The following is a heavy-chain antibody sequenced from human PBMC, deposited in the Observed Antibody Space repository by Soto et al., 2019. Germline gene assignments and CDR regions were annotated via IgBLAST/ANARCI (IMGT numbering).Heavy chain of an antibody. J-gene: IGHJ4*02. D-gene: IGHD6-13*01. CDR2: ISYDGSNK. V-gene: IGHV3-30*18. Sequence: PGGSLRLSCAASGFTFSSYGMHWVRQAPGKGLEWVAVISYDGSNKYYADSVKGRFTISRDNSKNTLYLQMNSLRAEDTAAYYCAKDYLWGYSSSWYYFDYWGQGTLVTVSS. CDR3: AKDYLWGYSSSWYYFDY. CDR1: GFTFSSYG.